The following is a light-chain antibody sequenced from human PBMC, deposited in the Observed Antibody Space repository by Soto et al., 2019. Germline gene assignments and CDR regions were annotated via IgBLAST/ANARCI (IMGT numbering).Light chain of an antibody. V-gene: IGLV2-8*01. CDR3: SSYAGSNNLI. CDR2: EVS. J-gene: IGLJ2*01. CDR1: NSDVGAYNF. Sequence: QSALTQPPSASGSPGQSVTISCTGTNSDVGAYNFVSWYQQHPGKAPKLMIYEVSKRPSGVVDRFSGSKSGSTAFLTVSGLQAEDEADYYCSSYAGSNNLIFGGGTKVTVL.